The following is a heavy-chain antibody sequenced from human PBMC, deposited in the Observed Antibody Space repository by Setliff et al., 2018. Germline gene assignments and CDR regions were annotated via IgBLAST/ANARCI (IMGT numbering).Heavy chain of an antibody. D-gene: IGHD3-10*01. Sequence: PSETLSLTCTVSGGSISSSTYHWHWIRQPPGKGLEWIGTFYGSGTTNYNPSLKSRATISVDTSKNQFSLNLSSVTAADTAVYYCAKRHYPYYLDYWGQGMLVTVSS. CDR3: AKRHYPYYLDY. V-gene: IGHV4-39*01. CDR1: GGSISSSTYH. J-gene: IGHJ4*02. CDR2: FYGSGTT.